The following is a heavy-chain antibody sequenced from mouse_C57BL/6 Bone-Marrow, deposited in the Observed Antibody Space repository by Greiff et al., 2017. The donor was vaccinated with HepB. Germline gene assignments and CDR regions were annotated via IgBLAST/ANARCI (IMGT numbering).Heavy chain of an antibody. Sequence: VQLQQSGAELVRPGASVTLSCKASGYTFTDYEMHWVKQTPVHGLEWIGAIDPETGGTAYNQKFKGKAILTADKSSSTAYMEHRSLTSEDSAVYYCTRGYDGYYVGGYYAMDYWGQGTSVTVSS. CDR1: GYTFTDYE. D-gene: IGHD2-3*01. J-gene: IGHJ4*01. V-gene: IGHV1-15*01. CDR2: IDPETGGT. CDR3: TRGYDGYYVGGYYAMDY.